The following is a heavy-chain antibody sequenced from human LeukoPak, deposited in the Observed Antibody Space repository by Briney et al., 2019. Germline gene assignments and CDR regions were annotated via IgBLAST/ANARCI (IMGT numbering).Heavy chain of an antibody. Sequence: GESLKISCKGSGYGFSDYWIVWVRQMPGKGLEWMGIIYPGDSDTRYSPSFQGQVTISADKSISTAYLQWSSLKASDTAMYYCARGRGYCSGGSCSALWYFDYWGQGTLVTVSS. CDR1: GYGFSDYW. V-gene: IGHV5-51*01. CDR2: IYPGDSDT. CDR3: ARGRGYCSGGSCSALWYFDY. J-gene: IGHJ4*02. D-gene: IGHD2-15*01.